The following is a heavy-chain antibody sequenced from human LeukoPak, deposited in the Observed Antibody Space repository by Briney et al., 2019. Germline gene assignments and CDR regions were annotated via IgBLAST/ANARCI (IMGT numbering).Heavy chain of an antibody. V-gene: IGHV5-51*01. Sequence: GESLNISCKGSGYKFTNYWIAWVRQMPGQGLEWLGIIYPRDSDTRYSPSFQGQVSISVDTSIDTAYLQWSSVKASDTAMYYCVVAVWGYYFDYWGQGTLVTVSS. CDR2: IYPRDSDT. J-gene: IGHJ4*02. CDR1: GYKFTNYW. D-gene: IGHD1-14*01. CDR3: VVAVWGYYFDY.